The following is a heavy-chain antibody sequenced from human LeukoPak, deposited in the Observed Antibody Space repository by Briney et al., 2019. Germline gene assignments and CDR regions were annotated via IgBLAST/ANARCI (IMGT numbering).Heavy chain of an antibody. V-gene: IGHV4-59*01. Sequence: SETLSLTCTVSGGSISSYYWSWIRQPPGKGLEWIGYIYYSGSTNYNPSLKSRVTISVDTSKNQFSLKLSSVTAADTAVYYCARDGGSGAYYYYMDVWGEGTTVTISS. CDR1: GGSISSYY. CDR2: IYYSGST. D-gene: IGHD3-10*01. J-gene: IGHJ6*03. CDR3: ARDGGSGAYYYYMDV.